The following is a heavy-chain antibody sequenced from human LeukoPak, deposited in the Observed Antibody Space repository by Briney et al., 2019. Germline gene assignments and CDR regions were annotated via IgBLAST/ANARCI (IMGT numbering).Heavy chain of an antibody. CDR2: IYYSGST. V-gene: IGHV4-59*01. J-gene: IGHJ4*02. CDR3: ARDLYGGTSATFDY. CDR1: GGSISSYY. Sequence: SETLSLTCTVSGGSISSYYWSWIRQPPGKGLEWIGYIYYSGSTNYNPSLKSRVTISVDTAKNQFSLKLSSVTAADTAVYYCARDLYGGTSATFDYWGQGTLVTVSS. D-gene: IGHD4-23*01.